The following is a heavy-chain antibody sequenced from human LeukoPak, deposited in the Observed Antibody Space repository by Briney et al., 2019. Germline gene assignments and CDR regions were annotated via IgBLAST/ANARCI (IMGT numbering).Heavy chain of an antibody. Sequence: ASVKLSCKASGYTFTSYGVSWVRQAPGQGLEGMGWISAYKGNTNYAEKLQRRVTMTTDTSTSTAYMELRSLRSDDTVVYYCARVGDYYDSSGFRVSGVYYYYMDVWGKGTTVTVSS. D-gene: IGHD3-22*01. CDR3: ARVGDYYDSSGFRVSGVYYYYMDV. CDR2: ISAYKGNT. CDR1: GYTFTSYG. J-gene: IGHJ6*03. V-gene: IGHV1-18*01.